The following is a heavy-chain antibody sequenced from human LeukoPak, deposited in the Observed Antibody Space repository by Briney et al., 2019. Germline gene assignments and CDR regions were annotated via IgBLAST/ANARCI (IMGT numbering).Heavy chain of an antibody. CDR3: VKDEDWGFSD. V-gene: IGHV3-43*01. CDR2: INLNGVSS. CDR1: GISFGDYT. Sequence: PGGPWRLDGAAAGISFGDYTMHWDRQAPGKGLEWVSLINLNGVSSYYADSVKGRFTISRDNSKNSLYLQMNSLRSEDTALYFCVKDEDWGFSDWGQGTLVTVSS. J-gene: IGHJ4*02. D-gene: IGHD7-27*01.